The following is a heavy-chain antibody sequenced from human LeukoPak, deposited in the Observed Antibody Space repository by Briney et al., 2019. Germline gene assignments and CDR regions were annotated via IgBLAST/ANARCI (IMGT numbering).Heavy chain of an antibody. CDR1: GFTFSSYV. D-gene: IGHD6-19*01. CDR3: VRDPGSGWGFDP. Sequence: EGSLRLSCETAGFTFSSYVMHWVRRTPGKGLVWVSRISHDGIISYADSVKGRFTISRDNAKNTLYLEMSSLRAGDTAVYYCVRDPGSGWGFDPWGQGTLVTVSS. CDR2: ISHDGII. V-gene: IGHV3-74*01. J-gene: IGHJ5*02.